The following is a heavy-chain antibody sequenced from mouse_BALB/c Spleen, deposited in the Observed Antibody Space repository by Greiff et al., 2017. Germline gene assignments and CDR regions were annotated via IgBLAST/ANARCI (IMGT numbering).Heavy chain of an antibody. CDR1: GFTFSSYA. CDR3: ARQDYRYDDAMDY. D-gene: IGHD2-14*01. Sequence: EVMLVESGGGLVKPGGSLKLSCAASGFTFSSYAMSWVRQTPEKRLEWVATISSGGSYTYYPDSVKGRFTISRDNAKNTLYLQMSSLRSEDTAMYYCARQDYRYDDAMDYWGQGTSVTVSS. V-gene: IGHV5-9-3*01. CDR2: ISSGGSYT. J-gene: IGHJ4*01.